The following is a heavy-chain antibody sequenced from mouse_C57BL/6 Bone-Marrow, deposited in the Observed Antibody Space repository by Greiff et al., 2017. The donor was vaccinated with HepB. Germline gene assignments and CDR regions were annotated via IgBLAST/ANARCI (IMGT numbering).Heavy chain of an antibody. V-gene: IGHV1-81*01. Sequence: VQLVESGAELARPGASVKLSCKASGYTFTSYGISWVKQRTGQGLEWIGEIYPRSGNTYYNEKFKGKATLTADKSSSTAYMELRSLTSEDSAVYFCARGAYGSSYHFDYWGQGTTLTVSS. CDR1: GYTFTSYG. D-gene: IGHD1-1*01. J-gene: IGHJ2*01. CDR3: ARGAYGSSYHFDY. CDR2: IYPRSGNT.